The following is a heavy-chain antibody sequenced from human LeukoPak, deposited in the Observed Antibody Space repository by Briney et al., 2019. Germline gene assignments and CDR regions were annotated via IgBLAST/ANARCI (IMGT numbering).Heavy chain of an antibody. Sequence: SETLCLTCTVSSGSISSYDWSWIRQPAGKGLEWIGRIYTSGSPNYNPSLKSRVTMSVDTSKNQFSLKLSSVTAADTAVYYCARLTSSWYQDWYFDLWGRGTLVTVSS. CDR3: ARLTSSWYQDWYFDL. V-gene: IGHV4-4*07. D-gene: IGHD6-13*01. CDR2: IYTSGSP. J-gene: IGHJ2*01. CDR1: SGSISSYD.